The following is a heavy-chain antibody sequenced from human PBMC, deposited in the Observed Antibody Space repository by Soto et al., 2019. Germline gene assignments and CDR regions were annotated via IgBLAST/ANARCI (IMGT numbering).Heavy chain of an antibody. CDR1: GFTFSSYT. CDR3: AKTLSSGWYRGGFDY. J-gene: IGHJ4*02. CDR2: ISGSGGST. Sequence: EVQLLESGGGLVQPGGSLRLSCAASGFTFSSYTMSWVRQAPGKGLEWVSAISGSGGSTYYADSVKGRFTISSDNSTNALYLQMNSLRAEDTAVYYFAKTLSSGWYRGGFDYWGQGTLVTGSS. V-gene: IGHV3-23*01. D-gene: IGHD6-19*01.